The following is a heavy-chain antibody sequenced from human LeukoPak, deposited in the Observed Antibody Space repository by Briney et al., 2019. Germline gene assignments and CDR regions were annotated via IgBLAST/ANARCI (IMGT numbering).Heavy chain of an antibody. CDR2: INPNSGGT. J-gene: IGHJ3*02. CDR3: APLHYYDSSGYYFENDAFDI. Sequence: ASVKVSCRASGYTFTGYYMHWVRQAPGQGLEWMGWINPNSGGTNYAQKFQGRVTMTRDTSISTAYMELSRLRSDDTAVYYCAPLHYYDSSGYYFENDAFDIWGQGTMVTVSS. CDR1: GYTFTGYY. D-gene: IGHD3-22*01. V-gene: IGHV1-2*02.